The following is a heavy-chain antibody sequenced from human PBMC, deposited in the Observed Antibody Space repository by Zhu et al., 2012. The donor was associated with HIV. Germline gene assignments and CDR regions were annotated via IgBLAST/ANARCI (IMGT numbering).Heavy chain of an antibody. CDR1: GDSMNNHF. Sequence: QVQLQESGPGLVKPSETLSLTCSVSGDSMNNHFWSWIRQPPGKGLEWIGYIYYSGSTNYNPSFKSRLTISVDTSRNLFSLKLTSVTAADTAVYYCARGRRGFGDRYYFDSWGQGTLVSVSS. V-gene: IGHV4-59*11. CDR2: IYYSGST. D-gene: IGHD2-15*01. J-gene: IGHJ4*02. CDR3: ARGRRGFGDRYYFDS.